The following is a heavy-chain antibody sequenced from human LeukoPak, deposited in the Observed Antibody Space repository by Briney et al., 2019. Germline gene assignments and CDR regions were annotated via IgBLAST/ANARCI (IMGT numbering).Heavy chain of an antibody. V-gene: IGHV3-53*01. CDR1: GFTVSSNY. D-gene: IGHD2-2*01. CDR3: ARAGDHIVVVPAAKYYYYGMDV. CDR2: LYSGGKT. Sequence: PGGSLRLSCAASGFTVSSNYMSWVRQAPGTGLGWVSVLYSGGKTYYADSVKGRFTISRDNSKNTLYLQMNSLRAEDTAVYYCARAGDHIVVVPAAKYYYYGMDVWGQGTTVTVSS. J-gene: IGHJ6*02.